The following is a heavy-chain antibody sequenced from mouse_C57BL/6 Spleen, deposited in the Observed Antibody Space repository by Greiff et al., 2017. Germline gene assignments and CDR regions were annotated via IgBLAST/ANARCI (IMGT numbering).Heavy chain of an antibody. CDR3: ARDRDGSTFAY. D-gene: IGHD1-1*01. CDR2: ISDGGSYT. J-gene: IGHJ3*01. V-gene: IGHV5-4*01. CDR1: GFTFSSYA. Sequence: EVQGVESGGGLVKPGGSLKLSCAASGFTFSSYAMSWVRQTPEKRLEWVATISDGGSYTYYPDNVKGRFTISRDNAKNNRYLQMSHLKSEDTAMYYCARDRDGSTFAYWGQGTLVTVSA.